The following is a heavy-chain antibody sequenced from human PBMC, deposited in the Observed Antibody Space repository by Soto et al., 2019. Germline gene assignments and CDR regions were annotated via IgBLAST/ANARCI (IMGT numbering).Heavy chain of an antibody. CDR1: GYSFTSYW. CDR3: ARHSSGWYVGHKSGSDY. J-gene: IGHJ4*02. V-gene: IGHV5-51*01. Sequence: GESLKISCKGSGYSFTSYWVGWVRQMPGKGLEWMGIIYPGDSDTRYSPSFQGQVTISADKSISTAYLQWSSLKASDTAMYYCARHSSGWYVGHKSGSDYWGQGTLVTVSS. D-gene: IGHD6-19*01. CDR2: IYPGDSDT.